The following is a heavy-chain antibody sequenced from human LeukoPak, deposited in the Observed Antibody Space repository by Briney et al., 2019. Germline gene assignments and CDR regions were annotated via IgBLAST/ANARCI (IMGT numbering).Heavy chain of an antibody. J-gene: IGHJ4*02. CDR3: ARDGSPWDS. CDR2: MNQDGSEK. Sequence: GGSLRLSCVVSGFTFKAYWMSWVRQAPGKGLEWVANMNQDGSEKYYVDSVKGRFTISRDNAKNLLFLQMNSLRAEDMAVYYCARDGSPWDSWGQGTLVTVSS. CDR1: GFTFKAYW. D-gene: IGHD6-13*01. V-gene: IGHV3-7*01.